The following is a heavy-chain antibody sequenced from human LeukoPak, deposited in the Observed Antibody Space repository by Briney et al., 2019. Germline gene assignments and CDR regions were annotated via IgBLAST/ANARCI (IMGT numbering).Heavy chain of an antibody. D-gene: IGHD1-14*01. CDR1: XYTFTGYY. V-gene: IGHV1-2*06. Sequence: ASVKXSXKASXYTFTGYYMHXVRQAPGQGVEWMGRINPNSGGTNYAQKFQGRVTITRDTSISTAYMELSRLRSDDTAVYYCASGTGVFDIWGQGTMVTVSS. CDR3: ASGTGVFDI. J-gene: IGHJ3*02. CDR2: INPNSGGT.